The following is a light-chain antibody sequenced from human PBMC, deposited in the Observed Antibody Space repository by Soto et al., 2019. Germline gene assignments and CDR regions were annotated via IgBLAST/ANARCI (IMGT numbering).Light chain of an antibody. CDR2: AAS. V-gene: IGKV1-27*01. J-gene: IGKJ1*01. CDR1: QGFSNY. Sequence: DIQMTQSPSSLSASVGDRVTITCRASQGFSNYLAWYQQKPGKVPKLLIYAASTLQSGVPSRFSGSGSGTDFTLTISSLQPEDVATYYCQKYNGAPWTFGRGTKVEIE. CDR3: QKYNGAPWT.